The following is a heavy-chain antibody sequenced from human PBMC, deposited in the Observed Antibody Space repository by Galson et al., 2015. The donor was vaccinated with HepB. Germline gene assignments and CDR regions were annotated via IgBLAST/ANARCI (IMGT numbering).Heavy chain of an antibody. CDR1: GFTFGDYG. Sequence: SLRLSCAASGFTFGDYGMSWVRQAPGKGLEWVSGINWNSGSPSFADSVKGRFTISRDNAQNFLYLQMNSLRAEVTALYHCARGRRGLLMLCYDPRCHGTLVTVTS. V-gene: IGHV3-20*01. CDR3: ARGRRGLLMLCYDP. D-gene: IGHD2-2*01. J-gene: IGHJ5*02. CDR2: INWNSGSP.